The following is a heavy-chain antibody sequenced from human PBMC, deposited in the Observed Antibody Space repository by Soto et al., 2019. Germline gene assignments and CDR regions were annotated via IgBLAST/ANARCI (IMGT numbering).Heavy chain of an antibody. CDR3: AREGSYSAYNFAHGIQLWSFDF. D-gene: IGHD5-12*01. CDR2: IFSSGST. V-gene: IGHV4-4*07. J-gene: IGHJ4*02. Sequence: PSETLSLTCTVSGGSINTFYWSWVRQPAGKGLEWIGRIFSSGSTSFNPSLESRVAMSVDTSKNHLSLNLSSVTAADMAVYYCAREGSYSAYNFAHGIQLWSFDFWGQGSLVTV. CDR1: GGSINTFY.